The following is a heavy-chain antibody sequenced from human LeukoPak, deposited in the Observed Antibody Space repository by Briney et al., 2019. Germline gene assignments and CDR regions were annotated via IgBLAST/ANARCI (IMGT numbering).Heavy chain of an antibody. V-gene: IGHV4-39*01. CDR1: GGSIGSSSYY. Sequence: PSETLSLTCTVSGGSIGSSSYYWGWIRQPPGKGLEWIGSIYYSGSTYYNPSLKSRVTISVDTSKNQFSLKLSSVTAAVTAVYYXAXEREGVXVWXXXXXXFDY. D-gene: IGHD3-16*01. CDR3: AXEREGVXVWXXXXXXFDY. J-gene: IGHJ4*01. CDR2: IYYSGST.